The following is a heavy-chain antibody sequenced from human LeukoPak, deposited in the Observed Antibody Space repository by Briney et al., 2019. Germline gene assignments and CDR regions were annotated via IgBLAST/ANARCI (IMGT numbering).Heavy chain of an antibody. V-gene: IGHV1-18*01. J-gene: IGHJ1*01. CDR2: ISAYNGNT. Sequence: ASVKVSCKASGYTFTSYGITWVRQAPGQGLEWMGWISAYNGNTNYPQKHQGRVTMTTDTSTSTAYMELRSLRSDDTAVYYCARDGYQPLNVTYFQHWGQGTLVTVSS. CDR3: ARDGYQPLNVTYFQH. D-gene: IGHD2-2*01. CDR1: GYTFTSYG.